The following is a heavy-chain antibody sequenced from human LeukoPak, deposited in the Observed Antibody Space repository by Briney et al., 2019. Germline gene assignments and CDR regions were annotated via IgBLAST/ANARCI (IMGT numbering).Heavy chain of an antibody. D-gene: IGHD3-22*01. CDR3: ARYYYDSNGYPYYFDY. V-gene: IGHV3-53*01. CDR2: MYSDGST. Sequence: GGSLRLSCAASGFTVTSNYMSWVRQAPGKGLEWVSVMYSDGSTYYADSVKGRFTISRDNSKNTLYLQMNSLRAEDTAVYYCARYYYDSNGYPYYFDYWGQGALVTISS. J-gene: IGHJ4*02. CDR1: GFTVTSNY.